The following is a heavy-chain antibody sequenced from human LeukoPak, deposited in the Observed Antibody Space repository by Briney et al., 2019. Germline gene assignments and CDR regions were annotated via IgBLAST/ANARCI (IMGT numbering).Heavy chain of an antibody. V-gene: IGHV3-30*03. CDR1: LFTFTIYG. Sequence: VGSLRLSCAASLFTFTIYGMHGGPQAPRKGLECVAVISNDGSNKYYADSVKGRFTISRDTSTHTLYLPMTSLTAEDTAAYYCVTTSSPNMTTFGGADRWLDTWGQGPLVPVSS. CDR3: VTTSSPNMTTFGGADRWLDT. CDR2: ISNDGSNK. J-gene: IGHJ5*02. D-gene: IGHD3-16*01.